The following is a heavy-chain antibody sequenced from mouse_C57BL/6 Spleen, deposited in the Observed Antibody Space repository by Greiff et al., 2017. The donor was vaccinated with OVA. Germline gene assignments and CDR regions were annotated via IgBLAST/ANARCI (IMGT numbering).Heavy chain of an antibody. Sequence: QVQLQQSGAELVKPGASVKMSCKASGYTFTSYWITWVKQRPGQGLEWIGDIYPGSGSTNYNEKFKSKATLTVDTSSSTAYMQLSSLTSEDSAVYYCARWLRRVYYFDYWGQGTTLTVSS. D-gene: IGHD2-2*01. CDR3: ARWLRRVYYFDY. CDR1: GYTFTSYW. V-gene: IGHV1-55*01. J-gene: IGHJ2*01. CDR2: IYPGSGST.